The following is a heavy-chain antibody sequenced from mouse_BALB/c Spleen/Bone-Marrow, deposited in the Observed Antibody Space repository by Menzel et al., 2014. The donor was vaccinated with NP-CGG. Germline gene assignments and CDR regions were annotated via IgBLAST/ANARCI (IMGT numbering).Heavy chain of an antibody. CDR2: INPDSRTI. J-gene: IGHJ2*01. CDR3: ARPDYYGYLNY. D-gene: IGHD1-1*01. Sequence: VKLEESGGGLVQPGGSLKLSCAASGFDFSRYWMSWVRQAPGKGLEWIGEINPDSRTINYSPSLKDKFIISRDNAKNTLCLRLNKVRSEDTALYYCARPDYYGYLNYWGQGTTLTVSS. CDR1: GFDFSRYW. V-gene: IGHV4-1*02.